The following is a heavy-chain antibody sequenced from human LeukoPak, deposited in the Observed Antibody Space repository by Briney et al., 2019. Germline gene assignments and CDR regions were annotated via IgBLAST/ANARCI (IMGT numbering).Heavy chain of an antibody. CDR1: GFTFSSYA. CDR3: AQDPNGDYIGAFDF. CDR2: ISYDGSNK. D-gene: IGHD4-17*01. J-gene: IGHJ3*01. V-gene: IGHV3-30-3*02. Sequence: AGGSLRLSCAASGFTFSSYAMHWVRQAPGKGLEWVAVISYDGSNKYYADSVKGRFTISRDNSKNTLYLQMNSLRDEDTAVYYCAQDPNGDYIGAFDFWGQGTMVTVSS.